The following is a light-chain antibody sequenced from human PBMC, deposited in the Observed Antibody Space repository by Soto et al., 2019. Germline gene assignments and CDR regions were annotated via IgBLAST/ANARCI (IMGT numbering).Light chain of an antibody. V-gene: IGKV1-39*01. CDR1: QSSSSY. J-gene: IGKJ2*01. CDR2: AAS. Sequence: DIPMTPSPSSLSASVGDRVTITCRARQSSSSYLNWYQQKPGKAPKLLIYAASSLQSGVPSRFSGSGSGTDCTLTISSQQPEDFATYYCQQSYSTPYTFGQGTKLEIK. CDR3: QQSYSTPYT.